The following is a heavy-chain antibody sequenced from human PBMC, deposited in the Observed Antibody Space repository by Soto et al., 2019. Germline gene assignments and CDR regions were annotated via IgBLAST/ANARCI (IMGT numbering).Heavy chain of an antibody. J-gene: IGHJ5*02. Sequence: SETLSLTCGVSGGSISSINWWSWVRQTPGKRLEWIGEIYYSGTTNYNPSLTSRVTMSIDKSKNQFFLNLTSVTAADTAVYYCARSSGASATYWFDAWGQGTLVTVSS. V-gene: IGHV4-4*02. CDR2: IYYSGTT. CDR1: GGSISSINW. CDR3: ARSSGASATYWFDA. D-gene: IGHD3-10*01.